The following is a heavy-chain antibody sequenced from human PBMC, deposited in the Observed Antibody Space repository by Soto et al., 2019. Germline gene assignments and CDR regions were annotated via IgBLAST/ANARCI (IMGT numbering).Heavy chain of an antibody. CDR1: GFSFSSFV. Sequence: PGGSLRLSCATSGFSFSSFVMSWVRQAPGKGLEWVSSLSGSDGKTYYADSVKGRFSMSTDTSKSTPYLEMNSLRAEDTAVYYCARWSFLDHWGQGTRVTVSS. D-gene: IGHD1-26*01. V-gene: IGHV3-23*01. J-gene: IGHJ4*02. CDR2: LSGSDGKT. CDR3: ARWSFLDH.